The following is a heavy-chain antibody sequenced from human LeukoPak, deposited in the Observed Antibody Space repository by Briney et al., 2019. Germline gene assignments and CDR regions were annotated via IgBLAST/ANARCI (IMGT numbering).Heavy chain of an antibody. V-gene: IGHV1-2*02. Sequence: ASVKVSCKASGYTFTGYYMHWVRQAPGQGLEWMGWINPNSGGTNYAQKFQGRVTMTRDTSISTAYMELSRLRSDDTAVYYCARGGVVVVAAIRPPTDYWGQGTLVTVSS. CDR2: INPNSGGT. D-gene: IGHD2-15*01. J-gene: IGHJ4*02. CDR1: GYTFTGYY. CDR3: ARGGVVVVAAIRPPTDY.